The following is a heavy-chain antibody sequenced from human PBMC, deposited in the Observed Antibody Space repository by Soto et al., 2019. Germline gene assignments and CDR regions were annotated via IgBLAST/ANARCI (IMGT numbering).Heavy chain of an antibody. CDR1: GFTFSSYG. V-gene: IGHV3-30*18. CDR2: ISYDGSNK. D-gene: IGHD3-10*01. Sequence: SLRLSCAASGFTFSSYGMHWVRQAPGKGLEWVAVISYDGSNKYYADSVKGRFTISRDNSKNTLYLQMNSLRAEDTAVYYCAKEFFGSQAWASYFDYWGQGTLVTVSS. CDR3: AKEFFGSQAWASYFDY. J-gene: IGHJ4*02.